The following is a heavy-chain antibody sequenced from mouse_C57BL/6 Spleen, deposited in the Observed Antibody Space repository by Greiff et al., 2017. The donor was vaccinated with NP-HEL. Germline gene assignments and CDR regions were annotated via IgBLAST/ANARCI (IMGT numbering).Heavy chain of an antibody. D-gene: IGHD2-4*01. CDR1: GFTFSSYA. CDR3: TSEGLRRGYCAMDY. J-gene: IGHJ4*01. CDR2: ISSGGDYI. V-gene: IGHV5-9-1*02. Sequence: EVKLVESGEGLVKPGGSLKLSCAASGFTFSSYAMSWVRQTPEKRLEWVAYISSGGDYIYYADTVKGRFTISRDNARNTLYLQMSSLKSEDTAMYYCTSEGLRRGYCAMDYWGQGTSVTVSS.